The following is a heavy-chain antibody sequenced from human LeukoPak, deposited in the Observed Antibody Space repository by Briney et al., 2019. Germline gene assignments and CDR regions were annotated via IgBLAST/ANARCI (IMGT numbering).Heavy chain of an antibody. J-gene: IGHJ4*02. D-gene: IGHD5-18*01. CDR1: GGSISSGGYY. V-gene: IGHV4-31*03. CDR3: ASEGGYSYGNIDY. CDR2: IYYSGST. Sequence: PSQTLSLTCTVSGGSISSGGYYWSWIRQHPGKGLEWIGYIYYSGSTYYNPSLKSRVTISVDTSKNQFSLKLSSVTAADTAVYYCASEGGYSYGNIDYWGQGTLVTVSS.